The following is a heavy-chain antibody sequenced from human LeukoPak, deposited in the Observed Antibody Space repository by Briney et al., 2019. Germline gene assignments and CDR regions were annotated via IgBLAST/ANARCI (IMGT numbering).Heavy chain of an antibody. D-gene: IGHD1-14*01. V-gene: IGHV3-23*01. Sequence: GGSLRLSCAASAFTFSSYAINWVRQAPGKGLEWVSGISGGGGSTYYADSVKGRFTISRDNSKNTLYLQMDSLRAEDTALHYCAKGSGINHYHWIDPWGQGTLVTVSS. CDR2: ISGGGGST. CDR1: AFTFSSYA. CDR3: AKGSGINHYHWIDP. J-gene: IGHJ5*02.